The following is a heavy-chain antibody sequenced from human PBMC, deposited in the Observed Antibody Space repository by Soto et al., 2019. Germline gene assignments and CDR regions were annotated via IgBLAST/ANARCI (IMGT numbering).Heavy chain of an antibody. CDR2: ISAYNGNT. CDR1: GYTFTSYA. Sequence: QVQLVQSGAEVKKPGASVKVSCKASGYTFTSYAISWVRQAPGQGVEWMGWISAYNGNTNYAQKFQGRVTMTTDTSTSTAYRELRSLRADDTAVYYRARDAPPADYWGQGTLVTVSS. V-gene: IGHV1-18*01. J-gene: IGHJ4*02. CDR3: ARDAPPADY.